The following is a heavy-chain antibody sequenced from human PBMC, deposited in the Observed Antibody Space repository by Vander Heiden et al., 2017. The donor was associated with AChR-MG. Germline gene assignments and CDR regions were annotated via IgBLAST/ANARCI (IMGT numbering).Heavy chain of an antibody. V-gene: IGHV2-5*02. J-gene: IGHJ4*02. CDR2: IYWDDYT. D-gene: IGHD4-17*01. CDR3: ARLTAQNGDYDY. Sequence: QITLKESGPTLVKPTQPLTLTCTFSGFSLSTSGVGVGWIRQHTGKALEWLALIYWDDYTRYSPALKSRLTITKDTSKNQVVLTMTNMDPVDTATYYCARLTAQNGDYDYWGQGTLVTVSS. CDR1: GFSLSTSGVG.